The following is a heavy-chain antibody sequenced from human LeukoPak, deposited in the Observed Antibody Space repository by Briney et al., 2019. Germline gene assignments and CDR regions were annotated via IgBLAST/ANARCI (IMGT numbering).Heavy chain of an antibody. Sequence: PSETLSLTCTVSGGSISSDYWNWIRQPAGKGLEWIGRIYSSGSTNHNPSLESRVTMSIDTSKNQFSLKLNSVTAADTAVYYCARDLGSSWYYFDSWGQGTLVTVSS. CDR3: ARDLGSSWYYFDS. CDR1: GGSISSDY. D-gene: IGHD6-13*01. CDR2: IYSSGST. V-gene: IGHV4-4*07. J-gene: IGHJ4*02.